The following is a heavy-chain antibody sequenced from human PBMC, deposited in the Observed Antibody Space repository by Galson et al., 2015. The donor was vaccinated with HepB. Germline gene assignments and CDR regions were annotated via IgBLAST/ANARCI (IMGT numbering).Heavy chain of an antibody. D-gene: IGHD6-6*01. J-gene: IGHJ6*03. V-gene: IGHV1-69*02. CDR2: IIPILGIA. Sequence: SVKVSCKASGGTFSSYTISWVRQAPGQGLEWMGRIIPILGIANYAQKFQGRVTITADKSTSTAYMELSSLRSEGTAVYYCASRPSAPRNYYYYYYMDVWGKGTTVTVSS. CDR1: GGTFSSYT. CDR3: ASRPSAPRNYYYYYYMDV.